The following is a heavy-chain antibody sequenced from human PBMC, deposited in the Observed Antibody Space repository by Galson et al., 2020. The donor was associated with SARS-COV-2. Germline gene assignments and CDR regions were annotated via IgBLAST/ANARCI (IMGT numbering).Heavy chain of an antibody. D-gene: IGHD3-22*01. CDR1: GVSVISGGNY. J-gene: IGHJ4*02. CDR3: ARGRFYDSTGYSTSYYFDS. Sequence: SETLSLTCTVSGVSVISGGNYWTWIRQHPGKGLEWIGHIFSSVTTYYSPSLKSQVTISVDTSQNQFSLRLSSVTAADTAVYYCARGRFYDSTGYSTSYYFDSWGQGTLVTVSS. CDR2: IFSSVTT. V-gene: IGHV4-31*01.